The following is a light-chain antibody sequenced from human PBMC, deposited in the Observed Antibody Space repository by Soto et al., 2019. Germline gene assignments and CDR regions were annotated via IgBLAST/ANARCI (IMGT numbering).Light chain of an antibody. J-gene: IGKJ4*01. CDR1: QSVSSY. Sequence: EIVLTQSPATLCCSPGERATLSCRASQSVSSYLAWYQQKPGQAPRLLIYDASNRATGIPARFSGSGSGTDFTLTISSLEPEDFAVYYCQQRSNWLTFGGGTKVDIK. CDR2: DAS. V-gene: IGKV3-11*01. CDR3: QQRSNWLT.